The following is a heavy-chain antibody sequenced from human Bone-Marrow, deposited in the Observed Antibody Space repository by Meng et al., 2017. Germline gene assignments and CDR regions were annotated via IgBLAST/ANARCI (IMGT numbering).Heavy chain of an antibody. Sequence: GQLRESGPGLVKPAQSLSLTCSVFGGSINSAGYYWSWIRQHPGKGLEWIGYIYYTENTYYNPSLKSPMTISLDKSKNQFSLKLNSVTVADTAVYYCARGRASCSSGGCSLGWFDPWGQGTLVTVSS. CDR3: ARGRASCSSGGCSLGWFDP. CDR2: IYYTENT. D-gene: IGHD2-15*01. V-gene: IGHV4-31*01. CDR1: GGSINSAGYY. J-gene: IGHJ5*02.